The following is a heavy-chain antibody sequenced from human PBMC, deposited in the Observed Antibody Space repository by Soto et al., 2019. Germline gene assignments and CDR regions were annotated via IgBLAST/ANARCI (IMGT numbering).Heavy chain of an antibody. V-gene: IGHV3-33*01. CDR3: ASGTGTTENYYYYYGMDV. CDR2: IWYDGSNK. Sequence: GGSLRLSCAASGFTFSSYGMHWVRQAPGKGLEWVAVIWYDGSNKYYADSVKGRFTISRDNSKNTLYLQMNSLRAEDTAVYYCASGTGTTENYYYYYGMDVWGQGTTVTVSS. J-gene: IGHJ6*02. CDR1: GFTFSSYG. D-gene: IGHD1-7*01.